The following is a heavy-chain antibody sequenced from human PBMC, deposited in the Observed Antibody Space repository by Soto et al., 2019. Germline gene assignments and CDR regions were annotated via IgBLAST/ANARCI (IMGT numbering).Heavy chain of an antibody. CDR1: AGSVSGGSHY. CDR2: IDYSGST. V-gene: IGHV4-61*01. CDR3: ARGGTSSRRAVAGYFHY. D-gene: IGHD1-7*01. Sequence: SETLSLTCRVSAGSVSGGSHYWNWIRQTPGKGLEWIGYIDYSGSTNYNPSLKSRVTISVDTSKTQFSLKLSSVTAADTAVYYCARGGTSSRRAVAGYFHYWGQGTQVTVS. J-gene: IGHJ1*01.